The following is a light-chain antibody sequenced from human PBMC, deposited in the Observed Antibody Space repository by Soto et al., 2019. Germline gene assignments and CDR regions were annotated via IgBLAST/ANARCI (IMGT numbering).Light chain of an antibody. CDR2: GAS. V-gene: IGKV3-20*01. Sequence: ETVLTQSPGTLSLSPGERATFSCRASQSVSSSYLAWYQQKPGQAPRLLIYGASSRATGVPDRFSASGSGTDFTLTISRLEPEDFAVYYCQQYGSSRLTFGGGTKVEIK. CDR3: QQYGSSRLT. J-gene: IGKJ4*01. CDR1: QSVSSSY.